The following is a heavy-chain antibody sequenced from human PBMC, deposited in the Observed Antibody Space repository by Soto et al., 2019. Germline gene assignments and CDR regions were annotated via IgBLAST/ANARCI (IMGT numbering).Heavy chain of an antibody. CDR1: GFTFSGSA. CDR3: TRLLSDAFDI. V-gene: IGHV3-73*01. J-gene: IGHJ3*02. CDR2: IRSKANSYAT. Sequence: GGSLRLSCAASGFTFSGSAMHWVRQTSGKGLEWVGHIRSKANSYATAYAASVTGRFTISGDDSKNTAYLQMNSLKTEDTAVYYCTRLLSDAFDIWGQGTMVTVSS.